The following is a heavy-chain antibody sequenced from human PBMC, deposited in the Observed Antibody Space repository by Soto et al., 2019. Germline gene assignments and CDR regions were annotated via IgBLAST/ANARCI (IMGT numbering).Heavy chain of an antibody. Sequence: QVQLVDSGGGVVQPGTSLRLSCVGSGFTFRSYVIHWVRQAPGKGLEWVALTSYDGSNNFYGDSVKCRFTISRDNSRNTVELQMDSLRLEDTALYYCARWGTTGGLDVWGQGTLVSVSS. D-gene: IGHD3-16*01. CDR2: TSYDGSNN. V-gene: IGHV3-33*05. CDR3: ARWGTTGGLDV. J-gene: IGHJ4*02. CDR1: GFTFRSYV.